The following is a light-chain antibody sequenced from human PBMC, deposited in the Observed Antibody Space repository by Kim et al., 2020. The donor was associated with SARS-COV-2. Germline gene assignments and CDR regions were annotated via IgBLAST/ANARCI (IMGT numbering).Light chain of an antibody. J-gene: IGLJ3*02. V-gene: IGLV6-57*01. CDR1: RGTIASNY. CDR3: QSFDRDTQV. CDR2: EDT. Sequence: NFMLTQAHSVSASPGKTVTITCTRDRGTIASNYVQWYQQRPGSSPTPVIYEDTHRPSGVPDRFSGSIDSSSNSASLTISGLKTEDEADYYCQSFDRDTQVFGGGTKVTVL.